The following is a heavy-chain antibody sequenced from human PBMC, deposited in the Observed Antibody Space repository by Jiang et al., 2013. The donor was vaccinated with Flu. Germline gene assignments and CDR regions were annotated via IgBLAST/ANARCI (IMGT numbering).Heavy chain of an antibody. CDR1: GGSISSGGYY. D-gene: IGHD6-6*01. CDR3: ARHRLPSARPFDY. J-gene: IGHJ4*02. V-gene: IGHV4-31*03. Sequence: GLVKPSQTLSLTCTVSGGSISSGGYYWSWIRQHPGKGLEWIGYIYYSGSTYYNPSLKSRVTISVDTSKNQFSLKLSSVTAADTAVYYCARHRLPSARPFDYWGQGTLVTVSS. CDR2: IYYSGST.